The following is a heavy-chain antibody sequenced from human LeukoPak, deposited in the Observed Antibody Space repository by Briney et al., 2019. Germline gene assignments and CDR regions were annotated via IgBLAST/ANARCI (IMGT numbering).Heavy chain of an antibody. V-gene: IGHV3-66*01. Sequence: QPGGSLRLSCAASGFTFSSYSMNWVRQAPGKGLEWVSITYSGDTTYYADSVKGRFIISRDDSKNTLSLQMNDLRVEDTAVYYCARERPDSRNLDSWGRGALVTVSS. CDR2: TYSGDTT. D-gene: IGHD1-14*01. J-gene: IGHJ4*02. CDR3: ARERPDSRNLDS. CDR1: GFTFSSYS.